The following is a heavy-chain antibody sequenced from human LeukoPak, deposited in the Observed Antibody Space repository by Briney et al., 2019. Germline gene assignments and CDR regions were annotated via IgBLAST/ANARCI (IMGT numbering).Heavy chain of an antibody. CDR1: GVTFSRYW. CDR3: AKAIRFTSSGIDY. D-gene: IGHD6-13*01. J-gene: IGHJ4*02. Sequence: GGSLRLSCAASGVTFSRYWMHWVRQAPGKGLVWVSRIKNDGSRTTYADAVKGRFTISRDNSKNTLYLQMNSLRAEDTAIYYCAKAIRFTSSGIDYWGQGTLVTVSS. V-gene: IGHV3-74*01. CDR2: IKNDGSRT.